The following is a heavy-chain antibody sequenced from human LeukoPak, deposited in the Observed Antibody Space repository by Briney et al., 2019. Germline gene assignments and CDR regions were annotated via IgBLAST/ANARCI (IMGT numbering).Heavy chain of an antibody. CDR2: ISGSGGST. V-gene: IGHV3-23*01. D-gene: IGHD2-2*01. CDR3: AKVREDIVVVPDAIFDY. J-gene: IGHJ4*02. CDR1: GFTFSSYA. Sequence: GGSLRLSCAASGFTFSSYAMSWVRQAPGKGLEWVSAISGSGGSTYYADSVKGRFTISRDNSKNTLYLQMNSLRAEDTAVYYCAKVREDIVVVPDAIFDYWGQGTLVTVSS.